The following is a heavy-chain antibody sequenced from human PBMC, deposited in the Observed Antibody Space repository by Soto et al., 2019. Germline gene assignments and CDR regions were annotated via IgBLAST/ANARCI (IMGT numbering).Heavy chain of an antibody. D-gene: IGHD3-10*01. J-gene: IGHJ4*02. Sequence: KESGPTLVKPTQTLTLTCTFSGFSLSTSGVGVGWIRQPPGKALEWLALIYWNDDKRYSPSLKSRLTITKDTSKNQVVLTMTNMDPVDTATYYCAHSTPNMVRGVYDYWGQGTLVTVSS. CDR3: AHSTPNMVRGVYDY. CDR2: IYWNDDK. CDR1: GFSLSTSGVG. V-gene: IGHV2-5*01.